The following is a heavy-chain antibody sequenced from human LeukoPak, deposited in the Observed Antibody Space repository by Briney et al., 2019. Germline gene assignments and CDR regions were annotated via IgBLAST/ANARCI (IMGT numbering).Heavy chain of an antibody. D-gene: IGHD1-26*01. CDR2: MNSNSGNT. J-gene: IGHJ6*03. V-gene: IGHV1-8*01. Sequence: ASVKVSCTASGYTITSYDINWLRQAPGEELVWRGWMNSNSGNTGYAQKFQGRVTMTRNTSISTAYMELSSLRSEDTAMHYCPRAPEWGKSNYYYYMDVWGKGTTVTVSS. CDR1: GYTITSYD. CDR3: PRAPEWGKSNYYYYMDV.